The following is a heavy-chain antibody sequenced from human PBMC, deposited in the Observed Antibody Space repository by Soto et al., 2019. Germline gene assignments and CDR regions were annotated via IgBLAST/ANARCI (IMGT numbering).Heavy chain of an antibody. CDR3: AKDYFETKGPYFFDY. V-gene: IGHV3-23*01. D-gene: IGHD1-26*01. J-gene: IGHJ4*02. Sequence: VQLLESGGGLVQHGGSLRLSCAASGFTFNNYAMNWVRQAPGKGLEWVSAIRNSGGFTYYADSVKGRFTISRDNSKNTLYLHMNSLRAEDTALYYCAKDYFETKGPYFFDYWGQGTLVTVSS. CDR2: IRNSGGFT. CDR1: GFTFNNYA.